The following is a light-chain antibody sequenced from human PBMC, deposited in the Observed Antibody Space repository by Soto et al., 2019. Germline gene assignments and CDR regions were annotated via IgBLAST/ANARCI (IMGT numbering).Light chain of an antibody. J-gene: IGKJ3*01. CDR2: AAS. CDR3: QKYSSVPV. V-gene: IGKV1-27*01. CDR1: QAIRNF. Sequence: DIPMTQSPPSLSASVGDRVTITCRASQAIRNFVAWYQQKPGKAPKLLIYAASTLQSGVPSRFSGSGSGTDFTLTINRLQPEDVATSSCQKYSSVPVFGPGTKVEIK.